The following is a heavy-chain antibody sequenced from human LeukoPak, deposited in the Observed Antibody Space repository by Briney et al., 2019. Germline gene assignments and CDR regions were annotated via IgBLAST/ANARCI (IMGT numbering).Heavy chain of an antibody. CDR3: ARALVYDSSGYSTAVAFDI. CDR2: IWYDGNNK. D-gene: IGHD3-22*01. J-gene: IGHJ3*02. Sequence: GGSLRLSCAASGFTFSSYGMHWVRQAPGKGLEWVAVIWYDGNNKYYADSVKGRFTISRDNSKNTLYLQMNSLRAEDTAVYYCARALVYDSSGYSTAVAFDIWGQGTMVTVSS. CDR1: GFTFSSYG. V-gene: IGHV3-33*01.